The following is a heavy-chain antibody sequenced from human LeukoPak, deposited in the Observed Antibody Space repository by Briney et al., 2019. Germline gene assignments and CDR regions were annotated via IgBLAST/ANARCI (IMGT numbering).Heavy chain of an antibody. Sequence: YYMSGIRQAPGKGXEWGSYIISSGSTIYYAHSVNGRFTISRHNANNSLYLQMNSLRAEDTAVYYCARASYDFWSGTQYYFDYWGQGTLVTVSS. CDR2: IISSGSTI. J-gene: IGHJ4*02. V-gene: IGHV3-11*01. CDR1: YY. D-gene: IGHD3-3*01. CDR3: ARASYDFWSGTQYYFDY.